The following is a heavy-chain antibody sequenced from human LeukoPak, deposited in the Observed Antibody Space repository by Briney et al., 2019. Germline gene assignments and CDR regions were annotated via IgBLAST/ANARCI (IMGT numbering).Heavy chain of an antibody. CDR3: AREGLLLWFGESPKGYYFDY. CDR1: GFTFSSYA. D-gene: IGHD3-10*01. CDR2: ISGSGGST. J-gene: IGHJ4*02. Sequence: GGSLRLSCAASGFTFSSYAMSWVRQAPGKGLEWVSAISGSGGSTYYADSVKGRFTISRDNSKNTLYLQMNSLRAEDTAVYYCAREGLLLWFGESPKGYYFDYWGQGTLVTVSS. V-gene: IGHV3-23*01.